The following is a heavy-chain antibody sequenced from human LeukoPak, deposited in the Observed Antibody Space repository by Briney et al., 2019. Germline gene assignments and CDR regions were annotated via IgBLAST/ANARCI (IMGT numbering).Heavy chain of an antibody. J-gene: IGHJ4*02. Sequence: GGSLRLSCAASGFTFSSYEMNWVRQAPGKGLEWVSYISSSGSTIYYADSVKGRFTISRDNAKNSLYLQMNSLRAEDTAVYYCAGRYCTSTNCYAFDYWGQGTLVTVSS. CDR1: GFTFSSYE. CDR2: ISSSGSTI. V-gene: IGHV3-48*03. D-gene: IGHD2-2*01. CDR3: AGRYCTSTNCYAFDY.